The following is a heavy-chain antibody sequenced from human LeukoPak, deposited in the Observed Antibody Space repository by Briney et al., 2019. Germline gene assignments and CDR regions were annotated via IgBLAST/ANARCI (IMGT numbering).Heavy chain of an antibody. Sequence: GGSLRLSCAAPGFTFGNYAMSCVRQAPGKGLDWVSTVSGNAGSTYYADSVKGRFTISRDYSNNTVYLQMNSLRDEDMAVYYCAKGGHTYRYFDYWGQGTLVTVSS. V-gene: IGHV3-23*01. CDR2: VSGNAGST. CDR1: GFTFGNYA. D-gene: IGHD1-14*01. CDR3: AKGGHTYRYFDY. J-gene: IGHJ4*02.